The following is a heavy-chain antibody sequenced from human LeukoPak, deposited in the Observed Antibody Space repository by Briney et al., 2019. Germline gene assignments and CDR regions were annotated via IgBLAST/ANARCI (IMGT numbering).Heavy chain of an antibody. CDR3: ASTLSPYSSSSEGLWYFDY. J-gene: IGHJ4*02. D-gene: IGHD6-6*01. CDR2: IIPILGIA. Sequence: ASVRVSCKASGGTFSSYAISWVRQAPGQGLEWMGRIIPILGIANYAQKFQGRVTITTDESTSTAYMELSSLRSEDTAVYYCASTLSPYSSSSEGLWYFDYWGQGTLVTVSS. V-gene: IGHV1-69*04. CDR1: GGTFSSYA.